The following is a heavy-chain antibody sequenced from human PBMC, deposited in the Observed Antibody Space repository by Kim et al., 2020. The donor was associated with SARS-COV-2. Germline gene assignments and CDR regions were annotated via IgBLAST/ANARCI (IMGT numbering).Heavy chain of an antibody. CDR1: GGSISSSNW. V-gene: IGHV4-4*02. J-gene: IGHJ5*02. D-gene: IGHD3-10*01. CDR2: IYHSGST. CDR3: ARHMVRGVITWFDP. Sequence: SETLSLTCAVSGGSISSSNWWSWVRQPPGKGLEWIGEIYHSGSTNYNPSLKSRVTISVDKSKNQFSLKLSSVTAADTAVYYCARHMVRGVITWFDPWGQGTLVTVSS.